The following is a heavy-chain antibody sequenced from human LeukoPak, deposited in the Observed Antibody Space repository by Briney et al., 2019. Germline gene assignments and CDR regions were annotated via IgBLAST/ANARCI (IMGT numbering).Heavy chain of an antibody. Sequence: PGGSLRLSCAASGFTFSSYAMSWVRQAPGKGLEWVSAISGSGGSTYYADSVKGRFTISRDNSKNTLYLQMNSLRAEDTAVYYCAKTPDFWSGYWYYFDYWGQGTLVTVSS. V-gene: IGHV3-23*01. J-gene: IGHJ4*02. CDR1: GFTFSSYA. CDR2: ISGSGGST. D-gene: IGHD3-3*01. CDR3: AKTPDFWSGYWYYFDY.